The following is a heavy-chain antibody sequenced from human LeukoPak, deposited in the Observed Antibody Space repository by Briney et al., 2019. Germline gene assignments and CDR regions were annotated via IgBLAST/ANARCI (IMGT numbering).Heavy chain of an antibody. V-gene: IGHV1-8*01. CDR2: MNPNSGNT. D-gene: IGHD3-10*01. J-gene: IGHJ3*02. Sequence: ASVKVSCKASGYTFTSYDINWVRQATGQGLEWMGWMNPNSGNTGYAKKFQGRVTMTRNTSISTAYMELSSLRSEDTAVYYCAREREYYYGSGSYLWAFDIWGQGTMVTVSS. CDR3: AREREYYYGSGSYLWAFDI. CDR1: GYTFTSYD.